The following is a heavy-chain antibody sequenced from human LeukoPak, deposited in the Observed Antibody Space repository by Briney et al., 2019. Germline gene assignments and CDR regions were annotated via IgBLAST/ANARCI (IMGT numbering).Heavy chain of an antibody. CDR1: GFTFSSYW. CDR3: VKDDAPGEDIVVVVAANGVGY. V-gene: IGHV3-7*03. J-gene: IGHJ4*02. D-gene: IGHD2-15*01. Sequence: GGSLRLSCAASGFTFSSYWMSWVRQAPGKGLEWVANINKDGGEKYYVDSVKGRFTISRDNAKNSLYLQMNSLRADDTAVYYCVKDDAPGEDIVVVVAANGVGYWGQGTLVTVSS. CDR2: INKDGGEK.